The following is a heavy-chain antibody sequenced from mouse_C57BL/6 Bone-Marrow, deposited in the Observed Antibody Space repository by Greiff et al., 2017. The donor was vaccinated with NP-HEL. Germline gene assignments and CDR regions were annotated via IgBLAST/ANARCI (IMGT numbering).Heavy chain of an antibody. CDR3: ARHTYRGHYFDV. V-gene: IGHV2-6-1*01. Sequence: VKVEESGPGLVAPSQSLSITCTVSGFSLTSYGVHWVRQTPGKGLEWLVVIWSDGSTTCNSALKSRLSLSKDKSNSQVFLKMNSLQTDDTAMYYCARHTYRGHYFDVWGTGTTVTVSS. J-gene: IGHJ1*03. CDR2: IWSDGST. CDR1: GFSLTSYG. D-gene: IGHD2-14*01.